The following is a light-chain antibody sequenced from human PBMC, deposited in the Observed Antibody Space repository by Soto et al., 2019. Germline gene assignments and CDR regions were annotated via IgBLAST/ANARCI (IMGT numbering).Light chain of an antibody. V-gene: IGLV2-14*03. CDR2: DVS. Sequence: QSALTQPASVSGSPGQSITISCAGSNSDVGAYNYVSWYQQHPGKAPKLIIFDVSNRPSGGSDRFSASKSGNTASLTISGLQAEDEADYYCSSFTTSTTLVFGGGTKLTVL. CDR1: NSDVGAYNY. J-gene: IGLJ3*02. CDR3: SSFTTSTTLV.